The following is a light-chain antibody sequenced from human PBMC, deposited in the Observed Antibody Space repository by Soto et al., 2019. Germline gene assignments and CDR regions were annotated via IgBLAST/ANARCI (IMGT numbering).Light chain of an antibody. Sequence: DIPMTQSPSSLSASVGDRVTITCRASQSITTYLNWYRQKPGKAPKLLIYAASSLQSGVPSRFSGSGSETDFTLSISSLQPEDFATYFCQQIYSAPLTFGGGTKVEIK. J-gene: IGKJ4*01. V-gene: IGKV1-39*01. CDR2: AAS. CDR3: QQIYSAPLT. CDR1: QSITTY.